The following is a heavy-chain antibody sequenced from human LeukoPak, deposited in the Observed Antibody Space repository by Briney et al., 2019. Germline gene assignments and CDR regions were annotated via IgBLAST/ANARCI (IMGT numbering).Heavy chain of an antibody. V-gene: IGHV4-4*02. CDR3: ARASYSYDINGWVPFDY. CDR2: IYHSGST. D-gene: IGHD3-22*01. CDR1: GVSISSSSW. Sequence: PSETLSLTCAVSGVSISSSSWWSWVRQPPGKGLEWIGEIYHSGSTNYNPSLKSRVTISVDKSKNQFSLKLSSVTAADTAVYYCARASYSYDINGWVPFDYWAREPWSPSP. J-gene: IGHJ4*02.